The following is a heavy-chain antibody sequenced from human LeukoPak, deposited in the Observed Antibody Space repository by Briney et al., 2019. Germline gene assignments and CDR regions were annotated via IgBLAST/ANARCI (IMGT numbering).Heavy chain of an antibody. CDR3: ARGITAVVDNWFDP. Sequence: GGSLRLSCAASGFPFSSYGIHWVRQAPGKGLEWVAFIRHDGSYRYYADPVKGRFTISRGNSKNTMYLQMNSLRAEDTAVYYCARGITAVVDNWFDPWGQGTLVTVSS. CDR2: IRHDGSYR. D-gene: IGHD6-13*01. J-gene: IGHJ5*02. V-gene: IGHV3-30*02. CDR1: GFPFSSYG.